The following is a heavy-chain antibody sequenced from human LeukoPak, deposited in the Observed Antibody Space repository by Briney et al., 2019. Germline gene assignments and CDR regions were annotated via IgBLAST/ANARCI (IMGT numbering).Heavy chain of an antibody. V-gene: IGHV3-9*01. CDR2: ISWNSGNI. J-gene: IGHJ3*02. CDR3: AKDIWYSSSSGAFDI. CDR1: VLTFDDYA. Sequence: GRSLRLSCAAFVLTFDDYAMHWVRQAPGKGLEWVSGISWNSGNIGYADSVKGRFTISRDNAKNSLYLQMNSLRPEDTALYYCAKDIWYSSSSGAFDIWGQGTMVTVSS. D-gene: IGHD6-6*01.